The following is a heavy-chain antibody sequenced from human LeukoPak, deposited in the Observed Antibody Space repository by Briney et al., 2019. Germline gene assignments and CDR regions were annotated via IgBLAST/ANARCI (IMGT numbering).Heavy chain of an antibody. D-gene: IGHD2/OR15-2a*01. V-gene: IGHV4-34*01. CDR1: GGSFSGYF. Sequence: SETLSLTCAVYGGSFSGYFWSWIRQPPGKGLEWIGEINHSGSTNYNPSLKSRVTISVDTSKNQFSLKLSSVTAADTAVYYGATQILLCHYYWGQGTLVTVSS. J-gene: IGHJ4*02. CDR3: ATQILLCHYY. CDR2: INHSGST.